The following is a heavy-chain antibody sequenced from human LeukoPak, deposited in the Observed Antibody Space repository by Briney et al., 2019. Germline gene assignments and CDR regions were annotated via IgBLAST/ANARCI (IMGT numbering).Heavy chain of an antibody. CDR1: GFIFSSYS. J-gene: IGHJ4*02. V-gene: IGHV3-7*01. CDR2: IKQDGGEK. Sequence: GGSLRLSCAASGFIFSSYSMNWVRQAPGKGLEWVANIKQDGGEKYFVDSVKGRFTISRDNAKNSLYLQMNSLRAEDTAVYYCARGYCSGSTCYSGFYFDYWGQGALVTVSS. D-gene: IGHD2-15*01. CDR3: ARGYCSGSTCYSGFYFDY.